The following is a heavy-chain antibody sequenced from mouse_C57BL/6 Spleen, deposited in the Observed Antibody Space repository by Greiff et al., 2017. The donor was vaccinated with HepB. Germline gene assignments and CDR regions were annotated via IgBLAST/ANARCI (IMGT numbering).Heavy chain of an antibody. V-gene: IGHV5-17*01. Sequence: DVQLQESGGGLVKPGGSLKLSCAASGFTFSDSGMHWVRQAPEKGLEWVAYISSGSSTIYYADTVKGRFTISRDNAKNTLFLQVTSLRSEDTAMYYFARPYDGYYLYYFDYGGQGTTLTVSS. D-gene: IGHD2-3*01. CDR2: ISSGSSTI. J-gene: IGHJ2*01. CDR1: GFTFSDSG. CDR3: ARPYDGYYLYYFDY.